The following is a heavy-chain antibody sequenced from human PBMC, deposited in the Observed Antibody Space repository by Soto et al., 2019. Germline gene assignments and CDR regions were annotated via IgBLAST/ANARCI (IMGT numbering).Heavy chain of an antibody. J-gene: IGHJ6*02. D-gene: IGHD3-3*01. CDR3: ASRYDFRGMDV. CDR1: GYTFTSYG. V-gene: IGHV1-3*01. Sequence: ASVKVSCKASGYTFTSYGIHWVRQAPGQRLEWMGWINAANGDTKYSPKFQGRVTITRDTSASTAYMELSSLRSEDTAVYYCASRYDFRGMDVWGQGTTVTVSS. CDR2: INAANGDT.